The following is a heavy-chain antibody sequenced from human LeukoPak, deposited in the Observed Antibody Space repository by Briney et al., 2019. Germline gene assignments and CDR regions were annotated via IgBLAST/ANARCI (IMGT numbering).Heavy chain of an antibody. Sequence: PGGYLRLSCSASGFTVSSNYMSWVRPAPGHGLEWVSVLNSGGSTYYADSVKGRFTISRDNSKNTLYLQMNSLRAEDTAVYYCARAPPAPTTFDYWGQGTLVTVSS. J-gene: IGHJ4*02. CDR2: LNSGGST. V-gene: IGHV3-66*02. CDR3: ARAPPAPTTFDY. D-gene: IGHD1-1*01. CDR1: GFTVSSNY.